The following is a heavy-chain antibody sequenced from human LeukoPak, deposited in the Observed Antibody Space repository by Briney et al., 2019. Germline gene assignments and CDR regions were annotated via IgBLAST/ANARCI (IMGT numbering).Heavy chain of an antibody. CDR1: DGSISSGTYY. CDR3: ARFDYFYYYMDV. CDR2: IYTSGST. D-gene: IGHD3-10*01. J-gene: IGHJ6*03. V-gene: IGHV4-61*02. Sequence: SETLSLTCTVSDGSISSGTYYWTWIRQPAVKGLEWIGRIYTSGSTNYNPSLKSRVTMSVGTSKNQFSLNLSSVTAADTAVYYCARFDYFYYYMDVWGKGTTVTISS.